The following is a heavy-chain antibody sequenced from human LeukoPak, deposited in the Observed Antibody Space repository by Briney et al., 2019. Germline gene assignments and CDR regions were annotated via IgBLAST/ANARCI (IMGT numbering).Heavy chain of an antibody. V-gene: IGHV4-34*01. CDR2: INHSGST. D-gene: IGHD6-13*01. CDR1: GGSFSGYY. CDR3: ARGADIAAAGTPNYFDY. J-gene: IGHJ4*02. Sequence: PSETLSLTCAVYGGSFSGYYWSWIRQPPGKGLEWIGEINHSGSTNYNPSLKSRVTISVDTSKNQFSLKLSSVTAADMAVYYCARGADIAAAGTPNYFDYWGQGTLVTVSS.